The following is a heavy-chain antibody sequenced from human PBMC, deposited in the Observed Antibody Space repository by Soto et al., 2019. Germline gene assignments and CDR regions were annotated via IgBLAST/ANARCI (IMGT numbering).Heavy chain of an antibody. D-gene: IGHD3-3*01. CDR3: ARGGLYDFWSGYYFDY. CDR1: GGTLSSYA. J-gene: IGHJ4*02. V-gene: IGHV1-69*13. Sequence: SVKVSCKASGGTLSSYAISWVRQSPGQGLEWMGGIIPIFGTANYAQKFQGRVTITADESTSTAYMELSSLRSEDTAVYYCARGGLYDFWSGYYFDYWGQGTLVTVSS. CDR2: IIPIFGTA.